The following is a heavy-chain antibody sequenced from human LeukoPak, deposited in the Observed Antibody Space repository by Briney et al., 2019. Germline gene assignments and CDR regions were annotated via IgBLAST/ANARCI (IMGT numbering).Heavy chain of an antibody. Sequence: GESLRLSCVVSGLTFSDYSMNWVRRAPGKGLEWVSYIGSSSSPIYYSDSVKGRFTISRDNAKNSLFLEMNSLRDEDTAVYCCAREISGILGFDYWGRGTLVTVSS. V-gene: IGHV3-48*02. CDR2: IGSSSSPI. CDR1: GLTFSDYS. CDR3: AREISGILGFDY. J-gene: IGHJ4*02. D-gene: IGHD6-13*01.